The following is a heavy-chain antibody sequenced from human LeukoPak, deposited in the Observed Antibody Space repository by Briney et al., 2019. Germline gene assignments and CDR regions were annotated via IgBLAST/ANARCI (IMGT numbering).Heavy chain of an antibody. CDR3: ARGDLEFDY. D-gene: IGHD1-1*01. CDR2: ISSSSSTI. Sequence: GGSLRLSCVASGFIFHIAMHWVRQAPGKGLEWVSYISSSSSTIYYADSVKGRFTISRDNPKNTLYLQMNSLRAEDTAVYYCARGDLEFDYWGQGTLVTVSS. J-gene: IGHJ4*02. CDR1: GFIFHIA. V-gene: IGHV3-48*01.